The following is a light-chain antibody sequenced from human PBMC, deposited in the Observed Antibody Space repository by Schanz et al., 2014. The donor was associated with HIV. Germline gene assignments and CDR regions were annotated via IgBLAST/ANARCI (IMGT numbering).Light chain of an antibody. CDR1: SSDIGGYKY. J-gene: IGLJ2*01. V-gene: IGLV2-14*03. CDR2: DVN. CDR3: NSYTRTSTPV. Sequence: QSALTQPASVSGSPGQSITISCTGTSSDIGGYKYVSWYQHHPGKAPKLMIYDVNNRPSGVSNRFSGSKSGNTASLTISGLQAEDEADYYCNSYTRTSTPVFGGGTKLTVL.